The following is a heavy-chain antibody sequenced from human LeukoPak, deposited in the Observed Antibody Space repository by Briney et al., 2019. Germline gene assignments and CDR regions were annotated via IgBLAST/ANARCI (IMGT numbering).Heavy chain of an antibody. V-gene: IGHV3-30-3*01. CDR3: ARDKVGAFDAFDI. D-gene: IGHD1-26*01. J-gene: IGHJ3*02. Sequence: PGGSLRLSCAASGFTFSGSAMHWVRQASGKGLEWVAVISYDGSNKYYADSVKGRFTISRDNSKNTLYLQMNSLRAEDTAVYYCARDKVGAFDAFDIWGQGTMVTVSS. CDR2: ISYDGSNK. CDR1: GFTFSGSA.